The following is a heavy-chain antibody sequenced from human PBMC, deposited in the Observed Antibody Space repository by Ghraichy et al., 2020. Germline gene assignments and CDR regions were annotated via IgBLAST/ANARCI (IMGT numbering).Heavy chain of an antibody. J-gene: IGHJ4*02. Sequence: SETLSLTCTVSGGSISSSSYYWSWIRQPPGKGLEWIGSIYYSGSTYYNPSLKSRVTISVDMSKNQFSLKLSSVTAADTAVYYCARFRPEYSSSYYFDYWGQGTLVTVSS. CDR3: ARFRPEYSSSYYFDY. V-gene: IGHV4-39*01. D-gene: IGHD6-6*01. CDR1: GGSISSSSYY. CDR2: IYYSGST.